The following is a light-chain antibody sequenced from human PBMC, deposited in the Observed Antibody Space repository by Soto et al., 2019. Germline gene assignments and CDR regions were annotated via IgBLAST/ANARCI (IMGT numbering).Light chain of an antibody. CDR2: KGS. V-gene: IGKV2-30*02. CDR3: MQGTHWPRT. CDR1: QSLVHSNGHTY. Sequence: DVVMTQSPLSLPVTLGQPASISCRSTQSLVHSNGHTYLIWFHQRPCQSPRRLIYKGSIRDSGVPDRFSGSGSGTEFTLKISRVEADDVGVYYCMQGTHWPRTFGQGTKVEIK. J-gene: IGKJ1*01.